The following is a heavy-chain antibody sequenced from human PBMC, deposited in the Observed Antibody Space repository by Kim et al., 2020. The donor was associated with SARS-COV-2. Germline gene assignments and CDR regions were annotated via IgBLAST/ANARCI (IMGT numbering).Heavy chain of an antibody. V-gene: IGHV4-61*02. CDR3: ARDRRGSYYSFGAFDI. CDR1: GGSISSGSYY. J-gene: IGHJ3*02. CDR2: IYTSGST. Sequence: SETLSLTCTVSGGSISSGSYYWSWIRQPAGKGLEWIGRIYTSGSTNYNPSLKSRVTISVDTSKNQFSLKLSSVTAADTAVYYCARDRRGSYYSFGAFDIWGQGTMVTVSS. D-gene: IGHD1-26*01.